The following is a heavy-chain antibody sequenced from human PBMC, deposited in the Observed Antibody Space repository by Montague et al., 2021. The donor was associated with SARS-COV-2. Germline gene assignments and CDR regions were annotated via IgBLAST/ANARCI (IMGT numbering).Heavy chain of an antibody. Sequence: SETLSLTCTVSGASISSSSYYWGWIRQPPGKGLEWIGSIYYSGSTHYNPSLKSRVTISVDTSKNQFPLKLSSVTAADTAVYYCARVGRQQLVRLSGMDVWGQGTTVTVSS. J-gene: IGHJ6*02. CDR3: ARVGRQQLVRLSGMDV. D-gene: IGHD6-13*01. CDR1: GASISSSSYY. CDR2: IYYSGST. V-gene: IGHV4-39*06.